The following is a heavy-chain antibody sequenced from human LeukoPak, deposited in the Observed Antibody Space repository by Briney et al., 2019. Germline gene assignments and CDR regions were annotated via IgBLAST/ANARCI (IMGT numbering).Heavy chain of an antibody. CDR3: AGPQSYLGYYNMDV. CDR1: GGSFSGHY. J-gene: IGHJ6*03. Sequence: SETLSLTCAVYGGSFSGHYWSWIRQAPGKGLEWIGEINESGSTNYNPSLKSRVTISVDTSKNQFSLKLNSVTAADTAVYYCAGPQSYLGYYNMDVWGKGTTVTVSS. CDR2: INESGST. V-gene: IGHV4-34*01. D-gene: IGHD3-16*02.